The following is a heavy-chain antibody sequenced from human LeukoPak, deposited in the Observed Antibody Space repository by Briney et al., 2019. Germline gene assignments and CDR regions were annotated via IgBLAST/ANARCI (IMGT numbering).Heavy chain of an antibody. Sequence: GESLKISCKGSGYSFTSYWIGWVRQMPGKGLEWMGIIYPGDSDTRYSPSFQGQVTISADKSISTAYLQWSSLKASDTAIYYCARAGSGSYYGSWFDPWGQGTLVTVSS. CDR1: GYSFTSYW. J-gene: IGHJ5*02. V-gene: IGHV5-51*01. D-gene: IGHD3-10*01. CDR3: ARAGSGSYYGSWFDP. CDR2: IYPGDSDT.